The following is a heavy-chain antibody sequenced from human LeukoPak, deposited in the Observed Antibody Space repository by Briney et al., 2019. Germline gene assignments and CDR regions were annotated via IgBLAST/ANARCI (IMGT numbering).Heavy chain of an antibody. CDR1: GFTFISYA. CDR3: ATGYGDSSSPLGD. J-gene: IGHJ4*02. Sequence: PGGSLRLSCAASGFTFISYAMSWVRQAPGKGLEWVSAISRSGSSTYYADSVKGRFTISRDNSKNTLYLQMNSLRAEDTAVYYCATGYGDSSSPLGDWGQGTLVTVSS. CDR2: ISRSGSST. V-gene: IGHV3-23*01. D-gene: IGHD4-17*01.